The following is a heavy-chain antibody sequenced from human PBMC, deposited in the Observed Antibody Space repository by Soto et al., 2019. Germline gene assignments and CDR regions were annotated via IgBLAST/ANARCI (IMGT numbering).Heavy chain of an antibody. D-gene: IGHD5-18*01. CDR3: ARSYSYGYYYYYGMDV. CDR1: DGTSRGHG. CDR2: IYYSGST. J-gene: IGHJ6*02. V-gene: IGHV4-59*11. Sequence: PSVTKYLSCSVADGTSRGHGWSWIRQTPGKGQEWIGYIYYSGSTNYNPSLKSRVTISVDTSKNQFSLKLSSVTAADTAVYYCARSYSYGYYYYYGMDVWGHGITVTVS.